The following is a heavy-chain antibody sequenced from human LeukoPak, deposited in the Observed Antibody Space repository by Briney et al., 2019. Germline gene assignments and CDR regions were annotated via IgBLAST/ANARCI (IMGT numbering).Heavy chain of an antibody. V-gene: IGHV3-48*03. CDR1: GFDFSLYE. J-gene: IGHJ4*02. D-gene: IGHD1-26*01. CDR3: ARGTVGAAPFDY. Sequence: GGSLRLSCAASGFDFSLYEMNRVRQAPGKGLEWISFISSSSGRTKYYADSLRGRCTISRDNAGQSLFLVINSLTVEDTATYFCARGTVGAAPFDYWGPGTLVIVSS. CDR2: ISSSSGRTK.